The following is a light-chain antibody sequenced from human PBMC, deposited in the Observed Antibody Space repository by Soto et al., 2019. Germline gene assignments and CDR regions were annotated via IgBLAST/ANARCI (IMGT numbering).Light chain of an antibody. Sequence: QSALTQPASVSGSPGQSITISCTGSNSDVGTYDYVSWYQQHPCKTPKLIIYDVTNRPSGVSSRFSGSNAGHTASLTISGLQPEDEADYYCLSYINYNTYVFGTGTKVTVL. V-gene: IGLV2-14*01. CDR3: LSYINYNTYV. CDR1: NSDVGTYDY. J-gene: IGLJ1*01. CDR2: DVT.